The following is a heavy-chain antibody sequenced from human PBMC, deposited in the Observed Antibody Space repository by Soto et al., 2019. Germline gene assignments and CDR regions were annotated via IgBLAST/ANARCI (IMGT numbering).Heavy chain of an antibody. D-gene: IGHD6-19*01. CDR3: AKSGSGWYHAFDI. Sequence: SLRLSCAASGFTFSSYAMSWVRQAPGKGLEWVLAISGSGGSTYYADSVKGRFTISRDNSKNTLYLQMNSLRAEDTAVYYCAKSGSGWYHAFDIWGQGTMVTVPS. CDR1: GFTFSSYA. J-gene: IGHJ3*02. V-gene: IGHV3-23*01. CDR2: ISGSGGST.